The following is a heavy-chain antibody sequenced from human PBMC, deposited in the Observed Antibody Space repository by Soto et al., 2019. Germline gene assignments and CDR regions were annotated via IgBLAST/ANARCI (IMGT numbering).Heavy chain of an antibody. CDR2: ISSSGSVV. D-gene: IGHD2-21*02. CDR3: AREEINCGGDCYSL. V-gene: IGHV3-48*03. J-gene: IGHJ4*02. CDR1: GFTFSNYE. Sequence: VQLVESGGGLVKPGGSLRLSCAASGFTFSNYEMNWVRQGPGKGLEWISYISSSGSVVYYADSVRGRFTISRDSAKSSLYLQMNSLRAEDTAVYYCAREEINCGGDCYSLWGQGTLVTVSS.